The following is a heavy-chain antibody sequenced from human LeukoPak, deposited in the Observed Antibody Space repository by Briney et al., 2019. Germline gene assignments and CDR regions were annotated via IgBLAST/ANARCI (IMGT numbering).Heavy chain of an antibody. CDR1: GFTFSIYA. Sequence: GGSLRLSCAASGFTFSIYAMTWVRQAPGKGLEWVSYISGSSSPIYYADSVKGRFTTSRDNANKSLYLQMDSLRDEDTAFYYCARVAYDILTGQNGYYFDDWGQGTLVTVSS. D-gene: IGHD3-9*01. CDR2: ISGSSSPI. J-gene: IGHJ4*02. CDR3: ARVAYDILTGQNGYYFDD. V-gene: IGHV3-48*02.